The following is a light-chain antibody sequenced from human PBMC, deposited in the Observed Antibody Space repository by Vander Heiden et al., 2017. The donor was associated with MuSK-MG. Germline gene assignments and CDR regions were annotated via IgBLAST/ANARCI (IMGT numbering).Light chain of an antibody. V-gene: IGLV3-19*01. J-gene: IGLJ3*02. CDR1: SLRSDD. Sequence: SSELTQDPAVSVALGQTVRIQCHGDSLRSDDASWYQQKPGQDPVRVVYGNNNRPSGNTAALTITGAQAEDEADYYCNSRDSSGNHWVFGGGTKLTVL. CDR3: NSRDSSGNHWV. CDR2: GNN.